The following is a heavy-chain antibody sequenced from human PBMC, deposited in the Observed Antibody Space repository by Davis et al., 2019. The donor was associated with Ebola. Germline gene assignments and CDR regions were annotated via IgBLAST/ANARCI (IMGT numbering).Heavy chain of an antibody. CDR3: ASPQLEARPGEDYYYYGMDV. CDR1: GGTFSSYA. D-gene: IGHD6-6*01. CDR2: IIPIFGTA. J-gene: IGHJ6*02. Sequence: SVKVSCKASGGTFSSYAISWVRQAPGQGLEWMGGIIPIFGTANYAQKFQGRVTITADESTSTAYMELSSLRSEDTAVYYCASPQLEARPGEDYYYYGMDVWGQGTTVTVSS. V-gene: IGHV1-69*13.